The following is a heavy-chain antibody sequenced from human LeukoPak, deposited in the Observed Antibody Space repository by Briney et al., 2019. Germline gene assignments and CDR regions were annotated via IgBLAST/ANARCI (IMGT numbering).Heavy chain of an antibody. D-gene: IGHD6-19*01. V-gene: IGHV3-23*01. J-gene: IGHJ4*02. CDR1: GFNFMRYA. Sequence: GGSLRLSCAASGFNFMRYAMSWVRQAPGKGLEWVSSVSTDGDTYYTDSVKGRFTISRDGSTNTLFLQMISLRAGDTALYYCARSRSVSVAGTSDYRGQGTLVIVSS. CDR2: VSTDGDT. CDR3: ARSRSVSVAGTSDY.